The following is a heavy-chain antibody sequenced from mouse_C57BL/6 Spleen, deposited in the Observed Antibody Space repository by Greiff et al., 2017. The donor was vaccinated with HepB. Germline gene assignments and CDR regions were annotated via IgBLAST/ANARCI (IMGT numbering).Heavy chain of an antibody. D-gene: IGHD4-1*01. J-gene: IGHJ2*01. CDR2: IRNKANGYTT. V-gene: IGHV7-3*01. CDR1: GFTFTDYY. Sequence: EVKLMESGGGLVQPGGSLSLSCAASGFTFTDYYMSWVRQPPGKALEWLGFIRNKANGYTTEYSASVKDRFTISRDNSQSILYLQMNALRAEDSATYYCARYRTGFDYWGQGTTLTVSS. CDR3: ARYRTGFDY.